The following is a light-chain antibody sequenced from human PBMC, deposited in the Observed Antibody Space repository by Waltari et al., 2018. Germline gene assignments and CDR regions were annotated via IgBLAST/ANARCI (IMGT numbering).Light chain of an antibody. CDR2: VAS. J-gene: IGKJ1*01. Sequence: DIQMTQFPSAVSASVGDRVTMTCRASQGISNWLAWYQQKPGKAPKLLIYVASLLQTGVPSRFSAGGSGTDFTLTISNLQPDDFATYFCQQGNSFPPTFGQGTKVEVK. CDR1: QGISNW. V-gene: IGKV1-12*01. CDR3: QQGNSFPPT.